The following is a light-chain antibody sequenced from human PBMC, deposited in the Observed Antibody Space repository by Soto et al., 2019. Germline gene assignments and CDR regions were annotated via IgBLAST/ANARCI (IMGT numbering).Light chain of an antibody. Sequence: EIVLTQSPGTLSLSPGEGATLSCRASQSVSSSYLAWYQQKPGQAPRLLIYGASSRATGIPDRFSGSGSGTDFTLTISRLETEDFAVYYCQNYGSSTWTFGQGTKVEIK. J-gene: IGKJ1*01. CDR2: GAS. CDR3: QNYGSSTWT. CDR1: QSVSSSY. V-gene: IGKV3-20*01.